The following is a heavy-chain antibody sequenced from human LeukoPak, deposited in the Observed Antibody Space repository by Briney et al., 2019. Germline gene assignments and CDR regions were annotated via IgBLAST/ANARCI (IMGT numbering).Heavy chain of an antibody. J-gene: IGHJ4*02. CDR3: ARDYLGYCSGGSCVPDY. Sequence: PGRSLRLSCAASGFTFSSHAMHWVRQAPGKGLEWVAVISYDGSNKYYADSVKGRFTISRDNSKNTLYLQMNSLRAEDTAVYYCARDYLGYCSGGSCVPDYWGQGTLVTVSS. D-gene: IGHD2-15*01. V-gene: IGHV3-30*04. CDR1: GFTFSSHA. CDR2: ISYDGSNK.